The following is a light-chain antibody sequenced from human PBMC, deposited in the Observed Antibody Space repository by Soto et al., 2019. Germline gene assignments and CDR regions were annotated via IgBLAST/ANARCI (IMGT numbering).Light chain of an antibody. CDR2: GAS. J-gene: IGKJ1*01. CDR3: HQYNNWPRT. V-gene: IGKV3-15*01. Sequence: EIVLTQSPVTLSLSPGERATLSCRASQSVSSYLARYQQKPGQAPRLLIYGASTRATGLPARFSGSGSGTEFTLTISSLQSEDFGVYYCHQYNNWPRTFGQGTKVDIK. CDR1: QSVSSY.